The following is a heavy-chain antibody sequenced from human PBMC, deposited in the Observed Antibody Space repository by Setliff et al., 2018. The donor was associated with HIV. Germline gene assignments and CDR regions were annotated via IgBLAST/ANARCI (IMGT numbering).Heavy chain of an antibody. CDR3: VVFLISNGPVNDGFDI. V-gene: IGHV1-69-2*01. CDR1: GYTFTKYN. CDR2: VDPEDGET. D-gene: IGHD3-22*01. J-gene: IGHJ3*02. Sequence: VASVKVSCKASGYTFTKYNIHWVQQAPGKGLEWMGRVDPEDGETRYAEKFRGRVTITADTSADTVYMELRSLRSEDTAFYYCVVFLISNGPVNDGFDIWGQGTMVTVSS.